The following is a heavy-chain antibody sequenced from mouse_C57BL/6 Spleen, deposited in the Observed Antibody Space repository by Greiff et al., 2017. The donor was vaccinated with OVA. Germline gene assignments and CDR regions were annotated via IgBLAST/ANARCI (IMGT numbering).Heavy chain of an antibody. J-gene: IGHJ2*01. CDR2: ISDGGSYT. Sequence: EVHLVESGGGLVKPGGSLKLSCAASGFTFSSYAMSWVRQTPEKRLEWVATISDGGSYTYYPDNVKGRFTISRDNAKNNLYLQMSHLKSEDTAMYYCAREETGTGYFDYWGQGTTLTVSS. V-gene: IGHV5-4*01. CDR1: GFTFSSYA. D-gene: IGHD4-1*01. CDR3: AREETGTGYFDY.